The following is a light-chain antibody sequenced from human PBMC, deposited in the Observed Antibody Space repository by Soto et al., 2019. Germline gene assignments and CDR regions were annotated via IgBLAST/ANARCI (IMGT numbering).Light chain of an antibody. CDR3: QQRSNWPT. Sequence: EIVLTQSPATLSLSPGERATLSCRVSQSVSSYLAWYQQKPGQAPRLLIYDASNRATGIPARFSGSESGTDFTLTISSLEPEDFAVYYCQQRSNWPTFGQGTKVEIK. CDR1: QSVSSY. CDR2: DAS. J-gene: IGKJ1*01. V-gene: IGKV3-11*01.